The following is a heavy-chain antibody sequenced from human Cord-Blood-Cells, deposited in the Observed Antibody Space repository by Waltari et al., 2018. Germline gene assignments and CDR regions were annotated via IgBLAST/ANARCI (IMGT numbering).Heavy chain of an antibody. CDR3: ARGRDCSGGSCYYFDY. CDR2: IIPIVGAA. J-gene: IGHJ4*02. Sequence: QVQLVQSGAEVKKPGSSVKVSCKASGGTFSSYAISWVRQAPGQGLEWVGGIIPIVGAANYAQKFQVRVTITADKSASTAYMELSSLRSEDTAVYYCARGRDCSGGSCYYFDYWGQGTLVTVSS. D-gene: IGHD2-15*01. CDR1: GGTFSSYA. V-gene: IGHV1-69*06.